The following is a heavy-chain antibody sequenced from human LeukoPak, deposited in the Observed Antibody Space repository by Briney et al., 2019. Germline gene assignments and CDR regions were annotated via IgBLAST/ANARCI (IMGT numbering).Heavy chain of an antibody. CDR1: GSSFFSYE. D-gene: IGHD1-1*01. CDR2: ISSSGGTI. CDR3: ARLDLPGPPRAHDY. V-gene: IGHV3-48*03. Sequence: GGSLRLSCAASGSSFFSYEMNWGRQAPGKGLEWVSYISSSGGTIYYADAVKGRFTITRDNAKNSLYLQMKRLRAEVTAVYYCARLDLPGPPRAHDYWGQGTLVTVSS. J-gene: IGHJ4*02.